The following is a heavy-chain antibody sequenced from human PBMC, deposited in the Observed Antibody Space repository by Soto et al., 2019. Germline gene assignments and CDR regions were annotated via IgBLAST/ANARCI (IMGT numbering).Heavy chain of an antibody. V-gene: IGHV1-69*02. J-gene: IGHJ4*02. CDR3: AKEYSSSTSCYRDY. Sequence: QVQLVQSGAEVKKPGSSVKVSCKASGGTFSSYTISWVRQAPGQGLEWMGRIIPILGIANYAQKFQGRVKITADKSTSTAYMELSSLRSEDTAVYYSAKEYSSSTSCYRDYWGQGTLVTVSS. D-gene: IGHD2-2*02. CDR1: GGTFSSYT. CDR2: IIPILGIA.